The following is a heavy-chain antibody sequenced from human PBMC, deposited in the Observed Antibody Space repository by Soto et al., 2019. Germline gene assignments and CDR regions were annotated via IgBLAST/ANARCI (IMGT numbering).Heavy chain of an antibody. Sequence: PGGSLRLSCAASGFTFSSYGMHWVRQAPGKGLEWVAVISYDGSNKYYADSVKGRFTISRDNSKNTLYLQMNSLRAEDTAVYYCAKDRRFYGDYYYYGMDVWGQGTTVTVSS. CDR2: ISYDGSNK. CDR3: AKDRRFYGDYYYYGMDV. V-gene: IGHV3-30*18. J-gene: IGHJ6*02. CDR1: GFTFSSYG. D-gene: IGHD4-17*01.